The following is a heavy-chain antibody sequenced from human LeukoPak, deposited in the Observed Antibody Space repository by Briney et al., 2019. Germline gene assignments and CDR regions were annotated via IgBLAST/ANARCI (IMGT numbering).Heavy chain of an antibody. CDR3: ARGYVGRYFDWLPDLPYYYYYRDV. D-gene: IGHD3-9*01. J-gene: IGHJ6*03. CDR2: IIPIFGTA. V-gene: IGHV1-69*06. CDR1: GYTFTIYY. Sequence: VASVTLSFTASGYTFTIYYMHWVRQPPGQGLEWMGGIIPIFGTANYAQTFQSRVTTTADKTTSTAYMELSSLRSEDTAVYYCARGYVGRYFDWLPDLPYYYYYRDVWGKGTTVTVSS.